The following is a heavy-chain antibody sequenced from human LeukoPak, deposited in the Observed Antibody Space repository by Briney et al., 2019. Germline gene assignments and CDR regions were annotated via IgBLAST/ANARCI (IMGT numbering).Heavy chain of an antibody. CDR1: GGSISSSSYY. CDR2: IYYSGST. J-gene: IGHJ4*02. Sequence: PSETLSLTCTVSGGSISSSSYYWGWIRQPPGKGLEWIGSIYYSGSTYYNPSLKSRVTISVDTSKNQFSLKLSSVTAADTAVYYCARDQVNDYSTGYWGQGTLVTVSS. V-gene: IGHV4-39*07. D-gene: IGHD5/OR15-5a*01. CDR3: ARDQVNDYSTGY.